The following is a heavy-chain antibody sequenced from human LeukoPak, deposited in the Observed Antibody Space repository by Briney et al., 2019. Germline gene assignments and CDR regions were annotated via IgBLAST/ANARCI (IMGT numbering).Heavy chain of an antibody. V-gene: IGHV3-33*01. J-gene: IGHJ4*02. CDR1: GFTFSTYG. CDR2: VWYDGTNI. D-gene: IGHD1-26*01. CDR3: ARGGYSGTYFFDY. Sequence: GRSLRLSCAASGFTFSTYGMHWVRQVPGKGMEWVAVVWYDGTNIHYVQSVKSRFTIYRANSKSQLYLQMNSLSAEDKAVYYCARGGYSGTYFFDYWGQGNPVTVSS.